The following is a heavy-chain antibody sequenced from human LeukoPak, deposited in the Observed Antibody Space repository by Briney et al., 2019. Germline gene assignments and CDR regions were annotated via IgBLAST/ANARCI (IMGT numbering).Heavy chain of an antibody. D-gene: IGHD2-21*02. CDR2: IYPGDSDT. V-gene: IGHV5-51*01. CDR3: ARRCGGDCFDAFDI. CDR1: GYSFTSYW. J-gene: IGHJ3*02. Sequence: GESLKISCKGSGYSFTSYWIGWVRQMPGKGLEWMGIIYPGDSDTRYRPAFQGQVTISADKSISTAYLQWSSLKALDTAMYYCARRCGGDCFDAFDIWGQGTMVIVSS.